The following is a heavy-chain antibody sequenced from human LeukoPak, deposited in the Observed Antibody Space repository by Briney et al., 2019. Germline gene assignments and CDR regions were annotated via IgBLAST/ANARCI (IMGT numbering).Heavy chain of an antibody. CDR3: VSFYETY. J-gene: IGHJ4*02. CDR1: GSYW. V-gene: IGHV3-74*01. D-gene: IGHD2/OR15-2a*01. CDR2: INSDGSWT. Sequence: RSGGSLRLSCAASGSYWMHWVRQAPGKGLVWVSHINSDGSWTSYADSVKGRFTISKDNAKNTVYLQMNNLRAEDTAVYYCVSFYETYWGRGTPVTVSS.